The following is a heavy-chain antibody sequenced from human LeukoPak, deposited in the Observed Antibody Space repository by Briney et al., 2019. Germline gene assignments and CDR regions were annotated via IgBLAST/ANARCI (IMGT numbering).Heavy chain of an antibody. CDR2: IYYSGST. CDR3: ARGASMGIAAAGDFDY. Sequence: SETLSLTCTVSGGSISSGVYYWSWIRQPPGKGLELIGYIYYSGSTKYNPSLKSRVTISVDTSKNQFSLKLSSVTAADTAVYYCARGASMGIAAAGDFDYWGQGTLVTVSS. CDR1: GGSISSGVYY. V-gene: IGHV4-30-4*01. J-gene: IGHJ4*02. D-gene: IGHD6-13*01.